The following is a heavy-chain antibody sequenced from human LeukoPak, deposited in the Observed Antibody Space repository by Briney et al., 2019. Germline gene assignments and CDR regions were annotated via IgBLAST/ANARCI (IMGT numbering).Heavy chain of an antibody. V-gene: IGHV3-30*04. J-gene: IGHJ6*03. Sequence: PGGSLRLSCAASGFTFSTYAMHWVRQAPGKGLGWVAVIPYDGSNKYYADSVKGRFTISRDNAKNSLFLQMNSLRAEDTAVYYCARGGISYYYMDVWGKGTTVTVSS. CDR1: GFTFSTYA. D-gene: IGHD3-10*01. CDR3: ARGGISYYYMDV. CDR2: IPYDGSNK.